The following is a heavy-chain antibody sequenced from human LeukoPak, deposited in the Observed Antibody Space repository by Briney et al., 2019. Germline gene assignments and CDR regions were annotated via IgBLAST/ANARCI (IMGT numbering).Heavy chain of an antibody. CDR1: GGSMSSYY. CDR2: IYYSGST. CDR3: ARLKRPGYFDF. D-gene: IGHD6-6*01. Sequence: SETLSLTCTVSGGSMSSYYWSWIRQPPGRGLGWIGWIYYSGSTKYNPSLKSRVTMSVDTSKNQFSLKLSSVTAADTAVYYCARLKRPGYFDFWGQGTLVTVSS. V-gene: IGHV4-59*01. J-gene: IGHJ4*02.